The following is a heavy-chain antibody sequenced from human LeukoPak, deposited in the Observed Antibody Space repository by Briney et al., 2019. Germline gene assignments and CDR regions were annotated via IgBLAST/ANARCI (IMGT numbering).Heavy chain of an antibody. CDR1: GGSFSGYY. CDR3: ARDLSGYSSSCGEFCY. Sequence: SETLSLTCAVYGGSFSGYYWSWIRQPPGKGLEWIGEINHSGSTNYNPSLKSRVTISVDTSKNQFSLKLSSVTAADTAVYYCARDLSGYSSSCGEFCYWGQGTLVTVSS. D-gene: IGHD6-6*01. V-gene: IGHV4-34*01. J-gene: IGHJ4*02. CDR2: INHSGST.